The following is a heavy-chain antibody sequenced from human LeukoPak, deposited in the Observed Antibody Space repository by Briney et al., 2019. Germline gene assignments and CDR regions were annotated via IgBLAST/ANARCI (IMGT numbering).Heavy chain of an antibody. Sequence: PGGSLRLSCAASGFTVISNYMSWVRQAPGKGLEWVSVIYSGGTIYYADSVKGRFTTSRDNSKTTLYLQMNSLRAEDTAVYYCATHPTSSVTWGQGILVTVSS. CDR2: IYSGGTI. CDR3: ATHPTSSVT. J-gene: IGHJ1*01. CDR1: GFTVISNY. D-gene: IGHD6-19*01. V-gene: IGHV3-53*01.